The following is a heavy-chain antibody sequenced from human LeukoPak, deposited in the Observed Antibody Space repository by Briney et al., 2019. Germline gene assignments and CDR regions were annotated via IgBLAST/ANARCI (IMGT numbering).Heavy chain of an antibody. CDR1: GYSISSGYY. D-gene: IGHD6-13*01. CDR2: INHSGST. V-gene: IGHV4-38-2*02. J-gene: IGHJ6*03. CDR3: ARDVGAAAGTLHYYYYYYMDV. Sequence: SETLSLTCTVSGYSISSGYYWGWIRQPPGKGLEWIGEINHSGSTNYNPSLKSRVTISVDTSKNLFSLKLSSVTAADTAVYYCARDVGAAAGTLHYYYYYYMDVWGKGTTVTVSS.